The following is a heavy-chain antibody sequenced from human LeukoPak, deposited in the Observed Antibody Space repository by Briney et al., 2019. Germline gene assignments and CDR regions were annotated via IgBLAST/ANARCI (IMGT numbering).Heavy chain of an antibody. D-gene: IGHD5-12*01. V-gene: IGHV3-23*01. Sequence: GVSLRLSCAVSGFTFSHYAMSWVRQASGTGLEWVGSLTDSGDATYYADSVKGRLTISRDNSNSTLYLHISGLRDEDTAVYYCARGYSHNSGGWLDPWGQGTLVTVSS. CDR1: GFTFSHYA. CDR3: ARGYSHNSGGWLDP. J-gene: IGHJ5*02. CDR2: LTDSGDAT.